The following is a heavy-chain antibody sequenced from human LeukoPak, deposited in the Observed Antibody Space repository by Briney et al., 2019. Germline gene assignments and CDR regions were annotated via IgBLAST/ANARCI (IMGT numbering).Heavy chain of an antibody. Sequence: GGSLRLSCAASGFTFDDYGMSWVRQAPGKGLEWVSGINWNGGSTGYADSVKGRFTISRDNAKNSLYLQMNSLRAEDTALYYCARDPSPGCGGDCQLPFDYWGQGTLVTVSS. CDR1: GFTFDDYG. D-gene: IGHD2-21*01. CDR2: INWNGGST. J-gene: IGHJ4*02. CDR3: ARDPSPGCGGDCQLPFDY. V-gene: IGHV3-20*04.